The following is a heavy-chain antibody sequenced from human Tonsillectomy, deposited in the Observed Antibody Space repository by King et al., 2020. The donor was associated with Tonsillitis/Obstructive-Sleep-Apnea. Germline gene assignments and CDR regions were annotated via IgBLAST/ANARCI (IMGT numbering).Heavy chain of an antibody. D-gene: IGHD3-10*01. CDR2: INTNTGNP. V-gene: IGHV7-4-1*02. J-gene: IGHJ4*02. Sequence: VQLVQSGSELKKPGASVKVSCKASGYTFNSYAMNWVRQAPGQGLEWRGWINTNTGNPTDAQGFTGRVVFSLDTSVSTAYLQISSLKAEDTAVYYCARALYGSGSYYGLLGYWGQGTLVTVSS. CDR1: GYTFNSYA. CDR3: ARALYGSGSYYGLLGY.